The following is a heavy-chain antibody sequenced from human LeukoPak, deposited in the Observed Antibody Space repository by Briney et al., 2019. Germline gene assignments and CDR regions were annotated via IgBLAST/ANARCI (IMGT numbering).Heavy chain of an antibody. J-gene: IGHJ3*02. CDR1: GYTFTSYG. Sequence: GASVKVSCKASGYTFTSYGISWVRQAPGQGLEWMGWISAYNGNTNYAQKLQGRVTMTTDTSTSTAYMELRSLRSDDTAVYYCARAYYDILTGSDDAFDIWGQGTMVTVSS. CDR2: ISAYNGNT. D-gene: IGHD3-9*01. CDR3: ARAYYDILTGSDDAFDI. V-gene: IGHV1-18*01.